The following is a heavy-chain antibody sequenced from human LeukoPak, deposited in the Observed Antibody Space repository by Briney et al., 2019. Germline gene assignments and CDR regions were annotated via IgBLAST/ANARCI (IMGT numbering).Heavy chain of an antibody. CDR3: AIPGARGYYDSSGPPGY. CDR2: ISSSGSTI. Sequence: GGSLRLFCAASGFTFSSYEMNWVRQAPGKGREWVSYISSSGSTIYYADSVKGRFTISRDNAKNSLYLQMNSLRAEDTAVYYCAIPGARGYYDSSGPPGYWGQGTLVTVSS. J-gene: IGHJ4*02. CDR1: GFTFSSYE. V-gene: IGHV3-48*03. D-gene: IGHD3-22*01.